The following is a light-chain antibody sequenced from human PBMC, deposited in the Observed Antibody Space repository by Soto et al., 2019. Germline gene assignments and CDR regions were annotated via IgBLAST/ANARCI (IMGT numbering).Light chain of an antibody. CDR1: QSISSN. Sequence: EIVMTQSPTTLSVSPGDRATLSCRASQSISSNLAWYQQKPGQAPRLLIYGASARATGIPDRFGGSGSGTEFTLTTNRLEPEDFAVYYCQQYGSSLYTFGQGTK. CDR2: GAS. J-gene: IGKJ2*01. CDR3: QQYGSSLYT. V-gene: IGKV3-15*01.